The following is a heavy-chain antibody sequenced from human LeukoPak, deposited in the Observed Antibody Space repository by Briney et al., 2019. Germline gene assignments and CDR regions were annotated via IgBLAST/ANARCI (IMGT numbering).Heavy chain of an antibody. CDR3: AKVGIGGYNLNYFDY. D-gene: IGHD5-24*01. CDR1: GFTFSGYA. V-gene: IGHV3-23*01. Sequence: PGGSLRLSCAASGFTFSGYAMNWVRQAPGKGLEWVSGISGSGNNRYYADSVKGRFTISRDNSKNTLYLQLNSLRSEDTAVYYCAKVGIGGYNLNYFDYWGQGTLVTVSS. CDR2: ISGSGNNR. J-gene: IGHJ4*02.